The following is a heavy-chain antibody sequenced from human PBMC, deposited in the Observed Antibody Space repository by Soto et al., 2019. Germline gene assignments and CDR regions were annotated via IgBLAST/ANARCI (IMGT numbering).Heavy chain of an antibody. D-gene: IGHD2-2*01. CDR3: AKAYTPYCSSTSCYVFDY. Sequence: EVQLLESGGGLVQPGGSLRLSCAASGFTFSSYAMSWVRQAPGKGLEWVSAISGSGGSTYYADSVKGRFTISRDNSKNTLYLQMNSLRAEDTAVYYCAKAYTPYCSSTSCYVFDYWGHGSLVTVSS. J-gene: IGHJ5*01. V-gene: IGHV3-23*01. CDR1: GFTFSSYA. CDR2: ISGSGGST.